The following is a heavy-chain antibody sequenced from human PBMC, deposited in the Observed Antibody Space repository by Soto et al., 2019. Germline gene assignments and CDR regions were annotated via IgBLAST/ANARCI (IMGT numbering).Heavy chain of an antibody. CDR1: GFTFSSYA. J-gene: IGHJ4*02. Sequence: QVQLVESGGGVVQPGRSPRLSCAASGFTFSSYAMHWVRQAPGKGLEWVAVISYDGSNKYYADSVKGRFTISRDNSKNTLYLQMNSLRAEDTAVYYCARDLRGYSYGVEAINYWGQGTLVTVSS. CDR3: ARDLRGYSYGVEAINY. D-gene: IGHD5-18*01. CDR2: ISYDGSNK. V-gene: IGHV3-30-3*01.